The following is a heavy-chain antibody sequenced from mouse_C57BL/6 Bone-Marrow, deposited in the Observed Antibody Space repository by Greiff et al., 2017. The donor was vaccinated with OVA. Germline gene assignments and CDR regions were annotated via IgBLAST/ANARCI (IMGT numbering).Heavy chain of an antibody. Sequence: VQLQQPGAELVMPGASVKLSCKASGYTFTSYWMHWVKQRPGQGLEWIGEIDPSDSYTNYNQKFKGKSTLTVDKSSSTAYMQLSSLTSEDSAVYYCARGISYWYCDVWGTGTTVTVSS. CDR2: IDPSDSYT. V-gene: IGHV1-69*01. CDR1: GYTFTSYW. CDR3: ARGISYWYCDV. J-gene: IGHJ1*03. D-gene: IGHD2-4*01.